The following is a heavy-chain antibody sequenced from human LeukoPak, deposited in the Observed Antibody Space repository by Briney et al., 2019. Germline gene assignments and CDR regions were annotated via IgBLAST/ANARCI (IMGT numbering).Heavy chain of an antibody. Sequence: PGGSLRLSCAASGFTFSSYWMSWVRQAPGKGLEWVANIKQDGSEKYYVDSVKGRFTISRDNAKNSLYLQMNSLRTEDTAVYYCARDAAGAAAGARNNWFDPWGQGTLVTVSS. J-gene: IGHJ5*02. CDR2: IKQDGSEK. CDR1: GFTFSSYW. CDR3: ARDAAGAAAGARNNWFDP. V-gene: IGHV3-7*01. D-gene: IGHD6-13*01.